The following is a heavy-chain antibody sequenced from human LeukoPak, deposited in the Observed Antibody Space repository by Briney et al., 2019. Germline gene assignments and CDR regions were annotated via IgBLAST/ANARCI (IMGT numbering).Heavy chain of an antibody. CDR2: ISGSGTSM. D-gene: IGHD1-7*01. CDR1: GFTFRDYY. V-gene: IGHV3-11*01. CDR3: GRDFGLTGTKRSFDI. J-gene: IGHJ3*02. Sequence: GGSLRLSCAASGFTFRDYYMGWLRHAPGKGLEWLSYISGSGTSMYYADSVKGRFTISRENAKNSLDLQMNSLRAEDTAVYYCGRDFGLTGTKRSFDIWGQGTMVTVSS.